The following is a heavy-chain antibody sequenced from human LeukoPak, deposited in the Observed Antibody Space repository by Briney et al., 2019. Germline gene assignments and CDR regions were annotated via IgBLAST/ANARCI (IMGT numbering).Heavy chain of an antibody. V-gene: IGHV1-2*02. D-gene: IGHD1-26*01. CDR3: AGALVSGSYYYYYAMDV. CDR1: GYTFTDYN. J-gene: IGHJ6*02. Sequence: GASVKVSCKASGYTFTDYNMHWVRQAPGQGLEWISLINPNSGGTNYSQAVQGRGTMTRDTSNSTAYKELKRLRYDDTDIYYCAGALVSGSYYYYYAMDVWGQGTTVTVSS. CDR2: INPNSGGT.